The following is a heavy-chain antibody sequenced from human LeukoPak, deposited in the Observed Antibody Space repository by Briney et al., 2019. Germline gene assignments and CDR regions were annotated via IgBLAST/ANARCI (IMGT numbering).Heavy chain of an antibody. CDR2: LSYGGTNK. J-gene: IGHJ3*01. CDR1: GFTFSDYA. Sequence: GGSLRLSCAASGFTFSDYAMHWVRQAPGKGLEWVAVLSYGGTNKYYADSVKGRFTISRDNSKNTMFLQMNSLRAEDTAVYHCARDRSGYANDAFDFWGQGTMVTVS. V-gene: IGHV3-30-3*01. CDR3: ARDRSGYANDAFDF. D-gene: IGHD3-3*01.